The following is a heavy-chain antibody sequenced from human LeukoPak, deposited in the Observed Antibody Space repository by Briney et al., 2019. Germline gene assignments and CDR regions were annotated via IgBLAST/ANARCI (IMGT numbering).Heavy chain of an antibody. Sequence: SETLSLTCTVSGGSISSYYWSWIRQPAGKGLEWIGRIYTSGSTNYNPSLKSRVTMSVDTSKNHFSLKLSSVTAADTAVYYCARESRPWYGGYIDYWGQGTLVTVSS. J-gene: IGHJ4*02. D-gene: IGHD3-22*01. CDR2: IYTSGST. CDR1: GGSISSYY. CDR3: ARESRPWYGGYIDY. V-gene: IGHV4-4*07.